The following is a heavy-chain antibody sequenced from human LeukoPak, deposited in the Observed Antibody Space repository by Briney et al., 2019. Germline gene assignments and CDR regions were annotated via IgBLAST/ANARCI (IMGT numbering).Heavy chain of an antibody. CDR2: ISGSGGST. D-gene: IGHD5-12*01. Sequence: GGSLRLSCAASGFTFSSYAMSWVRQAPGKGLEWVSAISGSGGSTYYADSAKGRFTISRDNSKNTLYLQMNSLRAADTAVYYCAKVRISGPYNWFDPWGREPWSPSPQ. V-gene: IGHV3-23*01. CDR1: GFTFSSYA. CDR3: AKVRISGPYNWFDP. J-gene: IGHJ5*02.